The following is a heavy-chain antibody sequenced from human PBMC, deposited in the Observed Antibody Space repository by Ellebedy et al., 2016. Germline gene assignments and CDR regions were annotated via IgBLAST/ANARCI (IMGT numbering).Heavy chain of an antibody. Sequence: ASVKVSCXASGYTFTSYYMHWVRQAPGQGLEWMGWINTNTGNPTYAQGFTGRFVFSLDTSVSTAYLQICSLKAEDTAMYYCARAGQYVPYYYYGMDVWGQGTTVTVSS. V-gene: IGHV7-4-1*01. CDR1: GYTFTSYY. CDR2: INTNTGNP. J-gene: IGHJ6*02. CDR3: ARAGQYVPYYYYGMDV. D-gene: IGHD2-8*01.